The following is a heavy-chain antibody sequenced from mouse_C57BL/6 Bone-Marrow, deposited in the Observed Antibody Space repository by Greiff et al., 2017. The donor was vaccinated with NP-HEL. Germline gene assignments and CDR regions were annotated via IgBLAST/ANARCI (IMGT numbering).Heavy chain of an antibody. J-gene: IGHJ2*01. CDR2: ISYDGSN. D-gene: IGHD4-1*01. V-gene: IGHV3-6*01. CDR3: ARGEAGTWRFDY. CDR1: GYSITSGYY. Sequence: EVKLQESGPGLVKPSQSLSLTCSVTGYSITSGYYWNWIRQFPGNKLEWMGYISYDGSNNYNPSLKNRISITRDTSKNQFFLKLNSVTTEDTATYYCARGEAGTWRFDYWGQGTTLTVSS.